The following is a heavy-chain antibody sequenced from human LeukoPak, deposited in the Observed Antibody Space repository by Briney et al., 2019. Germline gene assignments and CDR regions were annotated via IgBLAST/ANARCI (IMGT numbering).Heavy chain of an antibody. V-gene: IGHV4-39*01. D-gene: IGHD1-26*01. Sequence: SETLSLTCSVSGGSISELNYYWGWIRQPPGTGLEWIGNIYYSGSTYNNPSLKSRVVISVDTSRNQFSLKLTSVTATDTAVYYCARQGVVGATGFDFWGQGILVTVSS. J-gene: IGHJ4*02. CDR3: ARQGVVGATGFDF. CDR1: GGSISELNYY. CDR2: IYYSGST.